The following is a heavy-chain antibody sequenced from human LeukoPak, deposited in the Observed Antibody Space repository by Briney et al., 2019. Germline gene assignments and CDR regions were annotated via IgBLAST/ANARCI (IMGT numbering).Heavy chain of an antibody. CDR1: GGSIVTDY. CDR3: ARHVSWYSGRFEL. Sequence: SETLSLTCSVSGGSIVTDYWSSIRQPPGGRLERIGFVYSRGSPTYNPSLQSRVAMSIDMSKNQFSLNLSSVTAADTAVYYCARHVSWYSGRFELWGQGTMVTVSS. D-gene: IGHD2-15*01. J-gene: IGHJ3*01. V-gene: IGHV4-4*09. CDR2: VYSRGSP.